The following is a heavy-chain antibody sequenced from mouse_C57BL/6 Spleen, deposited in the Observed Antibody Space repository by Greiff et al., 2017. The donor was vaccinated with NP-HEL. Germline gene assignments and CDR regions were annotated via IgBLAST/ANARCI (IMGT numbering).Heavy chain of an antibody. CDR3: ARCYGYDGFAY. Sequence: EVKLMESGGGLVKPGGSLKLSCAASGFTFSSYAMSWVRQTPEKRLERVATISDGDSYTYYPDNVKGRFTIPRDNAKDNLYLQMSHMKSEDTDMYCCARCYGYDGFAYWGQGTLVTVSA. CDR1: GFTFSSYA. D-gene: IGHD2-2*01. J-gene: IGHJ3*01. V-gene: IGHV5-4*03. CDR2: ISDGDSYT.